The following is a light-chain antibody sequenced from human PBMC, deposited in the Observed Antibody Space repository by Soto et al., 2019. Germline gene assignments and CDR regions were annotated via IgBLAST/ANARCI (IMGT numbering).Light chain of an antibody. V-gene: IGKV1-39*01. CDR2: EAY. J-gene: IGKJ2*01. CDR1: QSISKY. CDR3: QQSHSMPYT. Sequence: DIQMTQPSSSLSASVGDRLTITCRASQSISKYLNWYQQKPGKAPKLLIYEAYNLQSGVPSRFSGSGSGTDFTLTINSPQPEDFATYYCQQSHSMPYTFGQGTKLEV.